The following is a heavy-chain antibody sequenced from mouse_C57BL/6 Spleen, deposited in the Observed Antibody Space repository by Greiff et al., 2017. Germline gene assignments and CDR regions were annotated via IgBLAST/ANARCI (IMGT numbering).Heavy chain of an antibody. CDR1: GYTFTDYE. V-gene: IGHV1-15*01. D-gene: IGHD2-1*01. Sequence: QVQLKQSGAELVRPGASVTLSCKASGYTFTDYEMHWVKQTPVHGLEWIGAIDPETGGTAYNQKFKGKAILTADKSSSTAYMELRSLTSEDSAVYYCTRSAYGNYYYYAMDYWGQGTSVTVSS. J-gene: IGHJ4*01. CDR3: TRSAYGNYYYYAMDY. CDR2: IDPETGGT.